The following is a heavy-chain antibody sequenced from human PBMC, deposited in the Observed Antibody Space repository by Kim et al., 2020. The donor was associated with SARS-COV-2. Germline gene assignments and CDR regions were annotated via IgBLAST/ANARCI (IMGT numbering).Heavy chain of an antibody. CDR2: INPSGGST. D-gene: IGHD6-19*01. J-gene: IGHJ6*02. V-gene: IGHV1-46*01. Sequence: ASVKVSCKASGYTFTSYYMHWVRQAPGQGLEWMGIINPSGGSTSYAQKFQGRVTMTRDTSTSTVYMELSSLRSEGTAVYYCARETHSSGWSTTHYYYGMDVWGQGTTVTVSS. CDR3: ARETHSSGWSTTHYYYGMDV. CDR1: GYTFTSYY.